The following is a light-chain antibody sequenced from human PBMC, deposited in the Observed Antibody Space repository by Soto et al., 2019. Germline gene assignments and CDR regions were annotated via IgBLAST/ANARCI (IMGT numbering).Light chain of an antibody. Sequence: DIVLTQSPDFLSVSLGERATISCKSSQSVFYNSDKKNFLAWYQQNPGHPPRLLISWASARASGVPDRFSGSGSGTDFTLSLSSLQAEDVAVYYCQQYHSTPLTFGGGTRMEI. CDR2: WAS. CDR3: QQYHSTPLT. V-gene: IGKV4-1*01. J-gene: IGKJ4*01. CDR1: QSVFYNSDKKNF.